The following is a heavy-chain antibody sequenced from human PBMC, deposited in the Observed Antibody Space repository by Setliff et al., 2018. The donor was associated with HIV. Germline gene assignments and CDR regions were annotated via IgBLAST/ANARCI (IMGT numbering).Heavy chain of an antibody. D-gene: IGHD4-4*01. CDR2: INHSGST. Sequence: SETLSLTCGVSGYSMSSGYYWSWIRQPPGKGLEWIGEINHSGSTNYNPSLKSRVTISIDTSKNQFSLKLSSVTAADTAMYYCARGRMATVLIRNWIDPWGQGSLVTVSS. CDR1: GYSMSSGYY. V-gene: IGHV4-34*01. CDR3: ARGRMATVLIRNWIDP. J-gene: IGHJ5*02.